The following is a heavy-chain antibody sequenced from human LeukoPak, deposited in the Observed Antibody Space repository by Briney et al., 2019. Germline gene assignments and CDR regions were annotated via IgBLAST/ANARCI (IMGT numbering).Heavy chain of an antibody. CDR3: ARGLEYYYDSSGYYPFDY. D-gene: IGHD3-22*01. Sequence: GGSLRLSCAASGFTFSSYEMNWVRQAPGKGLEWVSYISSSGSTIYYADSVKGRFTISRDNAKNSLYLQMNSLRAEDTAVYYCARGLEYYYDSSGYYPFDYWGQGTLVTVSS. V-gene: IGHV3-48*03. CDR1: GFTFSSYE. CDR2: ISSSGSTI. J-gene: IGHJ4*02.